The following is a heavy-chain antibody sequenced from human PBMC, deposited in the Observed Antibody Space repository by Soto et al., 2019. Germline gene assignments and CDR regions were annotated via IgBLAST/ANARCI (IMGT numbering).Heavy chain of an antibody. CDR3: ARHFGVIRDYFYYYGMDI. V-gene: IGHV1-46*01. D-gene: IGHD3-3*01. CDR1: SYTFVNLY. J-gene: IGHJ6*02. CDR2: ISPSGAGT. Sequence: GASVKVSCKASSYTFVNLYIHWVRQAPGQRLEWMGMISPSGAGTTYAQSFQGRFTMTRDTSTNTVYMQLSSLTSEDTAVYFCARHFGVIRDYFYYYGMDIWGQGTSVTVSS.